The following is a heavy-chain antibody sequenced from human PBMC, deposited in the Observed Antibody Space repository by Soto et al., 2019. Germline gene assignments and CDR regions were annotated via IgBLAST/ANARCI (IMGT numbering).Heavy chain of an antibody. CDR3: AKRELLYYYGMDV. D-gene: IGHD2-21*02. J-gene: IGHJ6*02. V-gene: IGHV3-23*01. CDR1: GLIFSSYP. CDR2: ISASGGST. Sequence: GGSLRLSCAASGLIFSSYPMSWVRQAPGKGLEWVSAISASGGSTYYADSVKGRFTISRDNSKNTLYLQMNSLRAEDTAIYYCAKRELLYYYGMDVWGQGTTVTVSS.